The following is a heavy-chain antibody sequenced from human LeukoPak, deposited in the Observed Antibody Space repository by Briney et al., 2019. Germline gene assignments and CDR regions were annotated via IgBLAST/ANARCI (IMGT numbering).Heavy chain of an antibody. D-gene: IGHD1-26*01. CDR2: IYYIRNT. CDR3: ARTQSQSGSYRYYFGY. V-gene: IGHV4-61*08. CDR1: GGSVGSAGYY. J-gene: IGHJ4*02. Sequence: KPSETLSLTCTVSGGSVGSAGYYWSWIRQPPGGGLEWIGYIYYIRNTNYNPSLKCRVTMSLDPSKNQFSLKPNSVTAADTAVYYCARTQSQSGSYRYYFGYWGQGTLVTVSS.